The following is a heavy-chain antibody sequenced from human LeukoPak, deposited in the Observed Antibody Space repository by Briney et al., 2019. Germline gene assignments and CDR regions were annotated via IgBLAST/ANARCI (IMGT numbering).Heavy chain of an antibody. J-gene: IGHJ4*02. CDR1: GGTFSSYA. V-gene: IGHV1-69*13. D-gene: IGHD6-13*01. Sequence: SVKVSCKASGGTFSSYAISWVRQAPGQGLEWMGGIIPIFGTANYAQKFQGRVTITADESTSTAYMELSSLRSEDTAVYYCARAPPDGAAAGNHDYWGQGTLVTVSS. CDR2: IIPIFGTA. CDR3: ARAPPDGAAAGNHDY.